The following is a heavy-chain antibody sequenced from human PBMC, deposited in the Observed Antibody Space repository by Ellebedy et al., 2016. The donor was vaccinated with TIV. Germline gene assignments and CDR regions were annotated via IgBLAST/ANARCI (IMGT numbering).Heavy chain of an antibody. D-gene: IGHD6-19*01. CDR3: ARGLAVAGTSHY. J-gene: IGHJ4*02. CDR2: IHYSGTT. CDR1: GGSISGHF. Sequence: SETLSLTCTVSGGSISGHFWSWIRQSPGKGLEWIGFIHYSGTTTYNPSLNSRVTMSVDTSKNQFSLRLSSVTATDTAVYYCARGLAVAGTSHYWGQGTLVTVSS. V-gene: IGHV4-59*08.